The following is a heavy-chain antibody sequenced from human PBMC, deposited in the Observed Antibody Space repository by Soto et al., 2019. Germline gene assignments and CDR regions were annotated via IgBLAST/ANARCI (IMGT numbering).Heavy chain of an antibody. D-gene: IGHD5-12*01. V-gene: IGHV4-59*01. Sequence: SETLSLTCTVSGGSISSYYWSWIRQPPGKGLEWIGYIYYSGSTNYNPSLKSRVTISVDTSKNQFSLKLSSVTAADTAVYYCARGRDGYNYDFDYWGQGTLVTVSS. CDR2: IYYSGST. CDR1: GGSISSYY. J-gene: IGHJ4*02. CDR3: ARGRDGYNYDFDY.